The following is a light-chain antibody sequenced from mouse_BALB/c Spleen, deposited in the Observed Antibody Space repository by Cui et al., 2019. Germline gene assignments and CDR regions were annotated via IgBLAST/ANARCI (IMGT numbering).Light chain of an antibody. CDR2: YAS. CDR3: QQSNSWPTLT. CDR1: QSISTS. Sequence: DFLLTQSPAILSVSPGERVSFSCRASQSISTSIHWYQQRTNGSPRLLIKYASESISGIPSRFSGSGSGTDFTLSINSVESEDIADYYCQQSNSWPTLTFGAGTKLELK. V-gene: IGKV5-48*01. J-gene: IGKJ5*01.